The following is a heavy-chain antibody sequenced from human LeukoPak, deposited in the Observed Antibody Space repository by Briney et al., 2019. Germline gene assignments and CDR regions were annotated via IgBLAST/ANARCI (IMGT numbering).Heavy chain of an antibody. Sequence: GGSLRLSCAASGFTFSTYAVNWVRQAPGKGLEWVSTISGSGDSTYYADSVKGRFTISRDNSKDTLYLQTNSLRAEDTAVYYCARDLGSSYYDSSGYYSYYFDYWGQGTLVTVSS. J-gene: IGHJ4*02. CDR1: GFTFSTYA. CDR2: ISGSGDST. V-gene: IGHV3-23*01. CDR3: ARDLGSSYYDSSGYYSYYFDY. D-gene: IGHD3-22*01.